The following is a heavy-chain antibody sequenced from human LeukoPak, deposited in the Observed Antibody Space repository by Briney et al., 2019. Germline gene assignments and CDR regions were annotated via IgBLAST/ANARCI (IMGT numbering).Heavy chain of an antibody. CDR2: ISSSGSTI. J-gene: IGHJ4*02. V-gene: IGHV3-48*03. Sequence: GGSLRLSCAASGSTFTSYEMNWVRQAPGKGLEWVSYISSSGSTIYYADSVKGRFTISRDNAKNSLYLQMNTLRAEDTAVYYCARDSIRYGDLDYWGQGTLVTVSS. D-gene: IGHD4-17*01. CDR1: GSTFTSYE. CDR3: ARDSIRYGDLDY.